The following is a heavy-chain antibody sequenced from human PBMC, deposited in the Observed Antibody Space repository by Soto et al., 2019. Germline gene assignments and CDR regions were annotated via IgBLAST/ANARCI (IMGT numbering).Heavy chain of an antibody. V-gene: IGHV4-59*01. CDR3: AREPVGTDSYGSGSYGFDY. CDR1: GGSISSYY. J-gene: IGHJ4*02. D-gene: IGHD3-10*01. CDR2: IYYSGST. Sequence: KASETLSLTCTVSGGSISSYYWSWIRQPPGKGLEWIGYIYYSGSTNYNPSLKSRVTISVDTSKNQFSLKLSSVTAADTAVYYCAREPVGTDSYGSGSYGFDYWGQGPLVTVSS.